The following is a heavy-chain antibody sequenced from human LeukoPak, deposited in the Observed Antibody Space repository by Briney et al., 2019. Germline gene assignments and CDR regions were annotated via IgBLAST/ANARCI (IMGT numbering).Heavy chain of an antibody. CDR1: GYTFTGYY. CDR2: INPNSGGT. CDR3: ARDRYSSSWYLSDY. J-gene: IGHJ4*02. Sequence: GASVKVSCKASGYTFTGYYMHWVRQATGQRLEWMGWINPNSGGTNYAQKFQGRVTMTRDTSISTAYMELSRLRSDDTAVYYRARDRYSSSWYLSDYWGQGTLVTVSS. D-gene: IGHD6-13*01. V-gene: IGHV1-2*02.